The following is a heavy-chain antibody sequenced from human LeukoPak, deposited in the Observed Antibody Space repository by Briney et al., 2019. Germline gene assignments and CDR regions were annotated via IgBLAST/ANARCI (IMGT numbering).Heavy chain of an antibody. CDR1: GFTFSSYA. Sequence: GGSLRLSCAASGFTFSSYAMSWVRQAPGKGLEWVSAISGSGGSTYYADSVKGRFTISRDNSKNTLYLQMNSLRAEDTAVYYFAKDRAMIVVVITKGFDYWGQGTLVTVSS. CDR3: AKDRAMIVVVITKGFDY. J-gene: IGHJ4*02. D-gene: IGHD3-22*01. V-gene: IGHV3-23*01. CDR2: ISGSGGST.